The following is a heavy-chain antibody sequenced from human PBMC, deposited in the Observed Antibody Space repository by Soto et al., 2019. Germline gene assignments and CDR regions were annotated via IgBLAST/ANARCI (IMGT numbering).Heavy chain of an antibody. V-gene: IGHV4-39*07. CDR2: IYYSGTT. J-gene: IGHJ4*02. D-gene: IGHD1-26*01. CDR3: ARAGGTNTYIDY. CDR1: GGSINTNGYH. Sequence: SETLSLTCTVSGGSINTNGYHWAWIRQPPGKGLEWIGSIYYSGTTYYNSPLKSRVIMSADTSKNQFSLTLNSVTAADTAVYYCARAGGTNTYIDYWGQGAVVTVSS.